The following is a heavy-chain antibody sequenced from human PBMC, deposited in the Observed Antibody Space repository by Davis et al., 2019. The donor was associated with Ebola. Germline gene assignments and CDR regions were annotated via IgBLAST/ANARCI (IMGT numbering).Heavy chain of an antibody. Sequence: MPSETLSLTCTVSGYSISSGYYWDWIRQPPGKGLEWIGYIYYSGSTNYNPSLKSRVTISVDTSKNQFSLKLSSVTAADTAVYYCARLVWVVLVPDAIEVWFDPWGQGTLVTVSS. CDR1: GYSISSGYY. D-gene: IGHD2-2*01. V-gene: IGHV4-61*01. CDR2: IYYSGST. CDR3: ARLVWVVLVPDAIEVWFDP. J-gene: IGHJ5*02.